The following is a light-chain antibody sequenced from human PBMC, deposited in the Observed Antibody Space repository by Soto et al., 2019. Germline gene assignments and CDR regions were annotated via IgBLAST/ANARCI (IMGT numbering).Light chain of an antibody. J-gene: IGKJ2*01. Sequence: EVVLTQSPSTLSLAPGERATLSCRASQTVNSGYLAWYQQKPGQAPRLVIFAASLRATGIPDRFSGSGSGTDFTLSINRLEPEDFAVYYCHQYSSSPNTFGQGTKVDIK. CDR3: HQYSSSPNT. CDR1: QTVNSGY. V-gene: IGKV3-20*01. CDR2: AAS.